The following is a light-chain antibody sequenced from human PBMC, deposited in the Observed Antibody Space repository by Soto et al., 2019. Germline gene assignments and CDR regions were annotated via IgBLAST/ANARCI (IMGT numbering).Light chain of an antibody. V-gene: IGKV3-20*01. CDR2: GAS. Sequence: EIVLTQSPGTLSLYPGERATLSCRASQRVNSSYLAWYQQKPGQAPRLLIYGASSRATGIPDRFSGSGSGTDFTLTISRLEPEDFAVYYCQQYGSSPRTFGQGTKVDIK. CDR3: QQYGSSPRT. J-gene: IGKJ1*01. CDR1: QRVNSSY.